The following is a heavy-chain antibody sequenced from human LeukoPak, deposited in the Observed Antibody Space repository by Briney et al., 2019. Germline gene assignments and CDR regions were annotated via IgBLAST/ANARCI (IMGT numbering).Heavy chain of an antibody. V-gene: IGHV4-34*01. CDR3: ARSDYGCFDY. J-gene: IGHJ4*02. D-gene: IGHD4-17*01. CDR1: GGSFSGYY. CDR2: INHRGST. Sequence: PSETLSLTRAVYGGSFSGYYWSWIRQPPGKGLEWIGEINHRGSTNCNPSLKSRDTISVATSKNQFSLKLSSVTAADTAVYYCARSDYGCFDYWGQGTLVTVSS.